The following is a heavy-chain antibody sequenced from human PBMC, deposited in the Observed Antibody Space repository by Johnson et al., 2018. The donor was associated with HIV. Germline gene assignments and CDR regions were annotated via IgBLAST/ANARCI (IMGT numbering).Heavy chain of an antibody. CDR2: IKSKTDGGTT. V-gene: IGHV3-15*01. CDR1: GFTFSNAW. Sequence: VQLVESGGGVVQPGRSLRLSCAASGFTFSNAWMSWVRQAPGKGLEWVGRIKSKTDGGTTDYAAPVKGRFTISRDDSKNTLYLQMNSLNTDDTAFYYCATGDDDGFWGQGTMVTVSS. D-gene: IGHD5-12*01. CDR3: ATGDDDGF. J-gene: IGHJ3*01.